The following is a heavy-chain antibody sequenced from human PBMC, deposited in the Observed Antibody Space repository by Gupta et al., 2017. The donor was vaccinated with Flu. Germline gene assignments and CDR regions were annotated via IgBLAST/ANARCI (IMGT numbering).Heavy chain of an antibody. J-gene: IGHJ4*02. CDR2: INHSGST. Sequence: QVQLQQWGAGLLKPSETLSLTCAVYGGSFSGYYWSWIRQPPGKGLEWIGEINHSGSTNYNPSLKSRVTISVDTSKNQFSLKLSSVTATDTAVYYCARGFRYCSGGSCYWEGLGPYYFDYWGQGTLVTVSS. D-gene: IGHD2-15*01. CDR1: GGSFSGYY. V-gene: IGHV4-34*01. CDR3: ARGFRYCSGGSCYWEGLGPYYFDY.